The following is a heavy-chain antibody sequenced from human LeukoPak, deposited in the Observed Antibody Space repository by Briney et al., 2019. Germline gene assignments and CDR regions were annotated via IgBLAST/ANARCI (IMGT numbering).Heavy chain of an antibody. CDR3: AKGGGYGSGTYSED. CDR2: ISGSGLNT. D-gene: IGHD3-10*01. J-gene: IGHJ4*02. CDR1: GFIFSTYG. Sequence: GGSLRLSCAASGFIFSTYGMTWFRQAPGGGLKWVSGISGSGLNTYYADSVKGRFTSSRDNSKNMLYLQMNSLRAEDTAVYYCAKGGGYGSGTYSEDWGQGILVTVSS. V-gene: IGHV3-23*01.